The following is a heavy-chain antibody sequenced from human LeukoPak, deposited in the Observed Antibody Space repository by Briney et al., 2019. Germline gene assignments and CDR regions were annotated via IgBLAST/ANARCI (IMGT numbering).Heavy chain of an antibody. V-gene: IGHV4-59*08. Sequence: SETLSLTCTVSGGSISSYYWSWIRQPPGKGLEWIGYIYYSGSTNYNPSLKSRVTISVDTSKNQFSLKLSSVAAADTAVYYCXXXXXXXXXXXYYYGMDVWGQGTTVTVSS. CDR2: IYYSGST. CDR1: GGSISSYY. J-gene: IGHJ6*02. CDR3: XXXXXXXXXXXYYYGMDV.